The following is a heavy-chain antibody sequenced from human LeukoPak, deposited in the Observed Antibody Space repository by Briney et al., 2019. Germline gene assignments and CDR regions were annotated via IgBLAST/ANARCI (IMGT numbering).Heavy chain of an antibody. CDR1: GFTFSSYA. CDR3: AKDQGGSYYPAEYFQH. CDR2: ISYDGSNK. V-gene: IGHV3-30*04. Sequence: GGSLRLSCAASGFTFSSYAMHWVRQAPGKGLEWVAVISYDGSNKYYADSVKGRFTISRDNSKNTLYLQMNSLRAEDTAVYYCAKDQGGSYYPAEYFQHWGQGTLVTVSS. J-gene: IGHJ1*01. D-gene: IGHD1-26*01.